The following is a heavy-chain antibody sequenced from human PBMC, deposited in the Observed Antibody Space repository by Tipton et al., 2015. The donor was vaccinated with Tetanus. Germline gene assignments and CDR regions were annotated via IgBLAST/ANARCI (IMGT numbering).Heavy chain of an antibody. Sequence: SLRLSCAASGFTFSSYWMTWVRQAPGKGLEWVAVSWYDGTDQYYADSVKGRFTLSRDNSKNTLYLEMNSLRAEDTALYYCAREADCSGGSCFSGDFDNWGQGTQVTVSS. CDR1: GFTFSSYW. J-gene: IGHJ4*02. V-gene: IGHV3-33*08. CDR3: AREADCSGGSCFSGDFDN. D-gene: IGHD2-15*01. CDR2: SWYDGTDQ.